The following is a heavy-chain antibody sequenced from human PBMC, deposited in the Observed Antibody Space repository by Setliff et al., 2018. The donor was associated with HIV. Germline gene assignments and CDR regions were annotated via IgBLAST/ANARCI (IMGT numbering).Heavy chain of an antibody. CDR3: ARDKLGGRYGSGSYYWFDP. Sequence: SETLSLTCTVSGGSVSSGDDYWSWIRQPPGKGLEWIGYIHFSGSTFYNPSLKSRLFISVDTSKNQFSLQLNSVTAADTAVYYCARDKLGGRYGSGSYYWFDPWGQGTLVTVSS. J-gene: IGHJ5*02. CDR1: GGSVSSGDDY. CDR2: IHFSGST. D-gene: IGHD3-10*01. V-gene: IGHV4-30-4*01.